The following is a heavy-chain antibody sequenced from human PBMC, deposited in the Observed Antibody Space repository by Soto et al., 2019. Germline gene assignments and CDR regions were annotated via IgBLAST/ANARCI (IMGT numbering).Heavy chain of an antibody. V-gene: IGHV1-69*01. J-gene: IGHJ5*02. CDR1: GGTFSSYA. CDR3: ARRLRWSQQGWFDP. D-gene: IGHD4-17*01. Sequence: QVQLVQSGAEVKKPGSSVKVSCKASGGTFSSYAISWVRQAPGQGLEWMGGIIPIFGTANYAQKFQGRVTITADESTRTAYMELSSLRSENTAVYYCARRLRWSQQGWFDPWGQGTLVTVSS. CDR2: IIPIFGTA.